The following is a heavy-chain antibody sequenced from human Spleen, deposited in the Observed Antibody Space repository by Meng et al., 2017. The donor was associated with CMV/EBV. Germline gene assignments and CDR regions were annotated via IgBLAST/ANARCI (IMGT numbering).Heavy chain of an antibody. D-gene: IGHD1-1*01. V-gene: IGHV4-61*01. CDR2: ISYIGST. CDR1: GGSVSSGSYY. Sequence: VSGGSVSSGSYYWSWLRQPPGKGLEWIGYISYIGSTNYNPSLKSRVTISVDTSKNQFSLKLSSVTAADTAVFYCARDILERNAFDMWGQGTMVTVSS. CDR3: ARDILERNAFDM. J-gene: IGHJ3*02.